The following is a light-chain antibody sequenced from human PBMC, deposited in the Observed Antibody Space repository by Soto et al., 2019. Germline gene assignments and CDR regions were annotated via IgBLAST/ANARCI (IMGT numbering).Light chain of an antibody. Sequence: QSVLTQSASVSGSPGQSITISCTGTISVVGGYNYVSWYQQHPGKAPKLIIYDVSNRPSGVSTRFSGSKSGNTASLTISGLEADDEADYYCSSYTSTNSWVFGGGTKLTVL. J-gene: IGLJ3*02. V-gene: IGLV2-14*01. CDR2: DVS. CDR3: SSYTSTNSWV. CDR1: ISVVGGYNY.